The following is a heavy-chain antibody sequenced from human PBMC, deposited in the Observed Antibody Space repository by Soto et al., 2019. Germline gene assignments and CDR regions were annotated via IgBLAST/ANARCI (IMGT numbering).Heavy chain of an antibody. J-gene: IGHJ4*02. D-gene: IGHD1-1*01. Sequence: EVQLVESGGALVQPGGSLRVSCAASGFSVSNNYVSWVRQAPGKGLEWVAFIYSGGDTFYADSVKGRFSISRDKSRNTLYLQMNSLRVEDTAVYYCAVRWKWGQGTLVTVSS. CDR2: IYSGGDT. V-gene: IGHV3-66*01. CDR3: AVRWK. CDR1: GFSVSNNY.